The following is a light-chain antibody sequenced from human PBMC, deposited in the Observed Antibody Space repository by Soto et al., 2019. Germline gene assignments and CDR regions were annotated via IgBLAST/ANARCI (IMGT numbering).Light chain of an antibody. V-gene: IGKV3-20*01. J-gene: IGKJ1*01. CDR2: AVS. CDR1: QSVGSYY. Sequence: EIVLTQSPGTLSLSPGERATLSCRASQSVGSYYLAWYQQKPGQAPRLLIYAVSNRATGIPDRFSGSGSGTVFTLTISRLEPEDFAVYYCQQYRSSRTFGQGTKVEIK. CDR3: QQYRSSRT.